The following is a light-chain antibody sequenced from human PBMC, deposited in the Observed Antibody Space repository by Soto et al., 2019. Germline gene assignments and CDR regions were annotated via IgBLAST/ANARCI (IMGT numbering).Light chain of an antibody. V-gene: IGLV2-23*03. CDR1: SSDVGSYNL. CDR2: EGT. CDR3: CSYAGSTTFEV. J-gene: IGLJ1*01. Sequence: QSALTQPASVSGSPGQSITISCTGTSSDVGSYNLVSWYQQFPGKAPKLMIYEGTKRPSGVSDRFSGSKSGNTASLTISGLQAEDGGDYYCCSYAGSTTFEVFGTGTKVTVL.